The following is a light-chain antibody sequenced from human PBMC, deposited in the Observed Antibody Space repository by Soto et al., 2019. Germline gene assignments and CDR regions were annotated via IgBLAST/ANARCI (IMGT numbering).Light chain of an antibody. CDR3: QQCGNWPLT. CDR1: QDVSIF. J-gene: IGKJ4*01. V-gene: IGKV3-11*02. CDR2: DAS. Sequence: LAQSPATLSLSPGQRATLSCKASQDVSIFLAGYQQKPGRAPRLLIHDASNRATGVPARFSGSGSGRDFTLTISSLEPEDFAVYYCQQCGNWPLTCGGGTKVEIK.